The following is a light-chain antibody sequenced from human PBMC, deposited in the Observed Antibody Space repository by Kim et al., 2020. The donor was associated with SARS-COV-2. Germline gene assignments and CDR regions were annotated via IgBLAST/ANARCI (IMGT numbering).Light chain of an antibody. CDR3: CSYAGRYIL. Sequence: PGKSVTIACNGTSSDVGGYNYVSWYQQHPGKAPKLMIYDVTKRPSGVPDRFSGSKSGNTASLTISGLQAEDEADYHCCSYAGRYILFGGGTQLTVL. CDR2: DVT. J-gene: IGLJ3*02. CDR1: SSDVGGYNY. V-gene: IGLV2-11*01.